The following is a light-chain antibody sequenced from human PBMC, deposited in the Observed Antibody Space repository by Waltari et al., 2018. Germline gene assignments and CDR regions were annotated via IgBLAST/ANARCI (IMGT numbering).Light chain of an antibody. CDR1: QNSKIW. CDR3: QQYDTYPWT. V-gene: IGKV1-5*03. CDR2: KAS. Sequence: DIQMTQSPSTLSASVGDSVTITCRASQNSKIWLTWYQQKPGKAPNLLIYKASSLQSGVPSRFSGSGSGTEFALTINSLQPDDFATYYCQQYDTYPWTFGHGTKVEIK. J-gene: IGKJ1*01.